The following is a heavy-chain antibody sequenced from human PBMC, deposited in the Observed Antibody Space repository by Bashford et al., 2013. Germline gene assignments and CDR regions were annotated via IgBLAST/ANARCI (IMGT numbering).Heavy chain of an antibody. CDR1: GGSFSGYY. D-gene: IGHD2-8*01. CDR2: INHSGST. CDR3: AREPVYAIGYYYMDV. Sequence: SSETLSLTCAVYGGSFSGYYWSWIRQPPGKGLEWIGEINHSGSTNYNPSLKSRVTISVDTSKNQFSLKLSSVTAADTAVYYCAREPVYAIGYYYMDVWGKGTTVTVSS. V-gene: IGHV4-34*01. J-gene: IGHJ6*03.